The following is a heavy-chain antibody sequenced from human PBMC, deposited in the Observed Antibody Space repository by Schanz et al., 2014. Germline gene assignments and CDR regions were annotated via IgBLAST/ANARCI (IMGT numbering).Heavy chain of an antibody. CDR3: ARGRGCTGGSCYSWFDL. CDR2: IIPIVDIT. D-gene: IGHD2-15*01. Sequence: QVQLVQSGAEVKKPGPSVKVSCKASGGTFSSFGINWVRQAPGQGLEWMGRIIPIVDITNYAQKFLGRVTITADKSTSTAYMELKSLRSADTAVYYCARGRGCTGGSCYSWFDLWGQGTLVTVSS. J-gene: IGHJ5*02. CDR1: GGTFSSFG. V-gene: IGHV1-69*04.